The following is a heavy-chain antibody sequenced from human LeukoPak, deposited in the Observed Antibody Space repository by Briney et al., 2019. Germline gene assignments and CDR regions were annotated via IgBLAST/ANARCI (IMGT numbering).Heavy chain of an antibody. D-gene: IGHD3-10*01. Sequence: GGSLRLSCAASRFTFSSYAMSWVRQAPGKGLEWVSAISGSGGSTYYADSVKGRFTISRDNSKNTLYLQMNSLRAEDTAVYYCAKLMVRGVSNYYYGMDAWGKGTTVTVSS. CDR1: RFTFSSYA. V-gene: IGHV3-23*01. CDR3: AKLMVRGVSNYYYGMDA. CDR2: ISGSGGST. J-gene: IGHJ6*04.